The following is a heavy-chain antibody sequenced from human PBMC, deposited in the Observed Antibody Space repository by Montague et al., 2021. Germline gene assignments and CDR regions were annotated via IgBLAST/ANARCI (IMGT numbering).Heavy chain of an antibody. D-gene: IGHD3-3*01. CDR1: GFIFNNYV. CDR2: INGNSINI. V-gene: IGHV3-9*01. CDR3: VRDTRDYYPDF. Sequence: SLRLSCAASGFIFNNYVLNWVRQAPGKGLEWVSGINGNSINIDYADSVKGRFTISRDNPKNSLYLQMNSLRAEDTAFYYCVRDTRDYYPDFWGQGILVTVSS. J-gene: IGHJ4*02.